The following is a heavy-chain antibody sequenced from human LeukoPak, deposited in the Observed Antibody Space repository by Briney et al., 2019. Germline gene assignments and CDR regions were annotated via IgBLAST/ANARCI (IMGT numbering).Heavy chain of an antibody. V-gene: IGHV4-59*08. J-gene: IGHJ5*01. CDR1: GGSISNYF. D-gene: IGHD6-19*01. CDR3: ARHSPRRIAVAGTTWWFDP. CDR2: ICYSGTT. Sequence: SETLSLSCTVSGGSISNYFCSWSPQPPGKGLEWIGYICYSGTTNYNPSLKSRATISVDRSKNQFSVTLISVTAADTAVYYCARHSPRRIAVAGTTWWFDPWGQGTLVTVSS.